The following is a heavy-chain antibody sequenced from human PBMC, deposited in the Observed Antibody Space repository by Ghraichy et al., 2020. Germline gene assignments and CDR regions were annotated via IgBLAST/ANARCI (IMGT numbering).Heavy chain of an antibody. CDR3: ARDFASPTYCGGDCSMSDYYYYGMDV. J-gene: IGHJ6*02. D-gene: IGHD2-21*02. V-gene: IGHV3-48*02. CDR2: ISSSSSTI. CDR1: GFTFSSYS. Sequence: GGSLRLSCAASGFTFSSYSMNWVRQAPGKGLEWVSYISSSSSTIYYADSVKGRFTISRDNAKNSLYLQMNSLRDEDTAVYYCARDFASPTYCGGDCSMSDYYYYGMDVWGQGTTVTVSS.